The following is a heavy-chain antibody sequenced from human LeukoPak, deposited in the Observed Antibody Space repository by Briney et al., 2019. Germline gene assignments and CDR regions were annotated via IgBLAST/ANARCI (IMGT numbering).Heavy chain of an antibody. CDR2: INRDGTEK. CDR1: GFNFSDSR. J-gene: IGHJ4*02. Sequence: GGSLRPSCATSGFNFSDSRMTWVRQAPGKGLQWVANINRDGTEKHFLDSVEGRFTISRDNAKKSLYLQMSGLRPQDTALYFCVRGDWYFESWGQGTLVTVSS. D-gene: IGHD2-21*01. CDR3: VRGDWYFES. V-gene: IGHV3-7*04.